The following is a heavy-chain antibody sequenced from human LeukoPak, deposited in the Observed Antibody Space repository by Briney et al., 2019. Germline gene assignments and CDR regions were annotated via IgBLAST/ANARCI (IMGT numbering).Heavy chain of an antibody. CDR3: ARDLSPMIPSYYFDY. J-gene: IGHJ4*02. D-gene: IGHD3-22*01. CDR2: ISGRGDRT. V-gene: IGHV3-23*01. CDR1: GFTFSSYA. Sequence: GGSLRLSCAASGFTFSSYAMSWVRQAPGKGLEWVSAISGRGDRTYYADSVKGRFTISRDNSKNTLYLQMNSLRAEDTAVYYCARDLSPMIPSYYFDYWGQGTLVTVSS.